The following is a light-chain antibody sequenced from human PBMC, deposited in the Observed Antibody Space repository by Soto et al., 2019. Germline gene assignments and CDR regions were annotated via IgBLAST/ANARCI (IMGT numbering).Light chain of an antibody. CDR1: SSDIGGYHL. J-gene: IGLJ1*01. CDR3: CSNAGSNWDYA. V-gene: IGLV2-23*02. Sequence: QSVLTQPASVSGSPGQSITISCTGTSSDIGGYHLVSWYQHQSGKAPKLIIYKVSQWPSGVSDRFSASKSGNTASLTISGLQADDEADYYCCSNAGSNWDYAFGTGTKVTV. CDR2: KVS.